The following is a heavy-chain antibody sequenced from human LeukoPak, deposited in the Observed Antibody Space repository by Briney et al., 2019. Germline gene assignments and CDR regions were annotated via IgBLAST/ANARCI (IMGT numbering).Heavy chain of an antibody. V-gene: IGHV3-9*01. CDR2: ISWNSGSI. J-gene: IGHJ4*02. CDR1: GFTFDDYA. D-gene: IGHD3-3*01. Sequence: PGRSLRLSCAASGFTFDDYAMHWVRQAPGKGLEWVSGISWNSGSIGYADSVKGRFTISRDNAKNSLYLQMNSLRAEDTALYYXXXDVRLHDFWSGYNFWGQGTLVTVSS. CDR3: XXDVRLHDFWSGYNF.